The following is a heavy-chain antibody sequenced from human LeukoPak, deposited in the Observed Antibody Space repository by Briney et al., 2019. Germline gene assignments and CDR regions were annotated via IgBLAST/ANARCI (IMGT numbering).Heavy chain of an antibody. CDR1: GDRFDTYT. V-gene: IGHV1-69*08. CDR3: ASPHVDIGRRRASYYLDV. Sequence: ASANVSCKAPGDRFDTYTFNWVRQVPGEGLEWVGSFSPIFGTANYGQKFQGRLTINADRSKTTAYMELNSLTSDDSATYYCASPHVDIGRRRASYYLDVWGQGTTVTVSS. D-gene: IGHD5-12*01. CDR2: FSPIFGTA. J-gene: IGHJ6*02.